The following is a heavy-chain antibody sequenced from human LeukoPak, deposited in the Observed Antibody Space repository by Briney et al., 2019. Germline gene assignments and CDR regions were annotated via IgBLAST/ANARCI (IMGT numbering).Heavy chain of an antibody. Sequence: GGSLRLSCAASGFTFSSYWMHWVRQAPGKGLVWVSRINSDGSSTSYADSVKGRFTISRDNAKNTLYLQMNSLRAEDTAVYYCARGYSGYGTKYYYYYYMDVWGKGTTVTISS. CDR2: INSDGSST. V-gene: IGHV3-74*01. D-gene: IGHD5-18*01. CDR1: GFTFSSYW. CDR3: ARGYSGYGTKYYYYYYMDV. J-gene: IGHJ6*03.